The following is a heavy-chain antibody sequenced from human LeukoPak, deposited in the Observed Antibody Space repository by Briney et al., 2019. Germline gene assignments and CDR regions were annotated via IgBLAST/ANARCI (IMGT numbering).Heavy chain of an antibody. D-gene: IGHD3-10*02. CDR1: GFTFSTYA. J-gene: IGHJ6*04. Sequence: PGRSLRLSCAASGFTFSTYAIHWVRQAPGKGLEWVAVISFDGVNTFYADSVKGRFTISRDNSNNTLYLQMNSLRAEDTAVYYCAELGMTMIGGVWGKGTTVTISS. V-gene: IGHV3-30*04. CDR2: ISFDGVNT. CDR3: AELGMTMIGGV.